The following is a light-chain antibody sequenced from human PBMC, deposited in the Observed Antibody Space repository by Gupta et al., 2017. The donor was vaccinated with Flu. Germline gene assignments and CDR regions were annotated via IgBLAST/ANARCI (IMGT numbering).Light chain of an antibody. J-gene: IGLJ1*01. Sequence: TVIISWTRSSGSIVSNYVQWYQQRPGSPPLILIYDDDKRASGVPDRFSGSIDSSSNSASLTVSGLKTEDEADYYCQAYDSARTVFGRGTRVTVL. V-gene: IGLV6-57*01. CDR3: QAYDSARTV. CDR1: SGSIVSNY. CDR2: DDD.